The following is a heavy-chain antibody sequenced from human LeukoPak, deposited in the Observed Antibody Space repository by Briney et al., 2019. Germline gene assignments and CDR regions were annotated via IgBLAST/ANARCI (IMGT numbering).Heavy chain of an antibody. CDR3: ARELYDSSGYFDY. V-gene: IGHV1-46*01. CDR1: GYTFTSYY. CDR2: INPSGGST. D-gene: IGHD3-22*01. J-gene: IGHJ4*02. Sequence: ASVKVSCKASGYTFTSYYMHWVRQAPGQGLEWMGVINPSGGSTNYAQKFQGRVTMTRDTSTSTAYMELRSLRSDDTAVYYCARELYDSSGYFDYWGQGTLVTVSS.